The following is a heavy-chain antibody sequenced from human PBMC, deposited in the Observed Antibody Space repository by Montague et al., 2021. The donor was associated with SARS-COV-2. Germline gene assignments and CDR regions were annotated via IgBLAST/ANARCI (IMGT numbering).Heavy chain of an antibody. CDR3: GSDATAYFRSDY. Sequence: SETLSLTCTVSGDSISNYYWSWIRQPPGKDLEWIGTIYYSGTTHYNPSLRSRVTISLDTSKNQVSLRLTSVTTADTAFYYCGSDATAYFRSDYWGRGTLVSVSS. D-gene: IGHD3-9*01. CDR1: GDSISNYY. J-gene: IGHJ4*02. CDR2: IYYSGTT. V-gene: IGHV4-59*04.